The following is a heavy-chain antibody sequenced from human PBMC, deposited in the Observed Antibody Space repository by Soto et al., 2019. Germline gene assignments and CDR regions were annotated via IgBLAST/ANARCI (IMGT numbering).Heavy chain of an antibody. CDR1: GFTFSNYG. J-gene: IGHJ4*02. CDR2: IWYDGINQ. D-gene: IGHD5-12*01. CDR3: TRDHIVAGGD. V-gene: IGHV3-33*01. Sequence: QVQLVESGGGVVQPGRSLRLSCVASGFTFSNYGMHWVRKAPDKGLEWVAVIWYDGINQYYADSVKGRFTVSRDNSKNTLYLQMDSLRVEDTAVYYCTRDHIVAGGDWGQGTLVTVSS.